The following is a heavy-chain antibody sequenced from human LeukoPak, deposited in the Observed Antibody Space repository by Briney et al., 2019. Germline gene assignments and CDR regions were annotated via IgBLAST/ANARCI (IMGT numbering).Heavy chain of an antibody. CDR3: AKVETEGSSWYGVHYFDY. CDR1: GGSISSSSYY. J-gene: IGHJ4*02. CDR2: IYYSGST. D-gene: IGHD6-13*01. Sequence: SETLSLTCTVSGGSISSSSYYWGWIRQPPGKGLEWIGYIYYSGSTNYNPSLKSRVTISVDTSKKQFSLKVNSVTAADTAVYYCAKVETEGSSWYGVHYFDYWGQGTQVTVSS. V-gene: IGHV4-61*05.